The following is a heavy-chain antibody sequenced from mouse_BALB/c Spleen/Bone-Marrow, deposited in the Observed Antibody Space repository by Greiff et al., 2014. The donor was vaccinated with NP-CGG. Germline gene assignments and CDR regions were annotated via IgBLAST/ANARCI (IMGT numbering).Heavy chain of an antibody. CDR2: INPYNDVT. V-gene: IGHV1-14*01. J-gene: IGHJ2*01. Sequence: EVQLQQSGPELVKPGTSVKMSCKASGYIFTSYVMDWVKQKPGQGLEWIGYINPYNDVTNYNEKFKGKATLTSDKSSSTAYMEVGSLTSEDSAVYYCAREGWLLRFDYWGQGTTLTVSS. CDR1: GYIFTSYV. D-gene: IGHD2-3*01. CDR3: AREGWLLRFDY.